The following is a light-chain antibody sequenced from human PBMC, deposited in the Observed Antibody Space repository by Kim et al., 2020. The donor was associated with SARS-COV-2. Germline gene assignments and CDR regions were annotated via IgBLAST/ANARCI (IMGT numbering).Light chain of an antibody. Sequence: SSELTQDPAVSVALGQTFRITCQGDSLRSYYASWYQQKPGQAPVLVIYGKNNRPSGIPDRFSGSSSGNTASLTITGAQAEDEADYYCNSRDSSGNYVFGTGTKVTVL. CDR1: SLRSYY. V-gene: IGLV3-19*01. J-gene: IGLJ1*01. CDR2: GKN. CDR3: NSRDSSGNYV.